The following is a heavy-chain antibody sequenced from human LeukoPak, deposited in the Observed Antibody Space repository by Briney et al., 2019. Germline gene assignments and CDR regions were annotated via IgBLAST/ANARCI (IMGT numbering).Heavy chain of an antibody. CDR2: IKQDGTEK. Sequence: GGSLRLSCAASGFTFSTYWMSWVRQAPGKGLEWVANIKQDGTEKYYVDSVNGRFTISRDNAKNSLYLQMSSLRAEDMAVYYCARAVGATHFDYWGRGTQVTVSS. V-gene: IGHV3-7*04. CDR3: ARAVGATHFDY. CDR1: GFTFSTYW. J-gene: IGHJ4*02. D-gene: IGHD1-26*01.